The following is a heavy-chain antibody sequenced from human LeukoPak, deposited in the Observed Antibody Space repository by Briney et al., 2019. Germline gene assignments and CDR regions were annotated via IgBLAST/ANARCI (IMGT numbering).Heavy chain of an antibody. V-gene: IGHV3-21*01. Sequence: KPGESLRLSCAASGFRFSTYDANWVRQAPGKGLEWVASISASTTYIYYADSVKGRFTIPRDDAKNSLYLQMSSLRADDTAMYYRAREVIGGNSAWGQGTLVTVSS. CDR2: ISASTTYI. CDR3: AREVIGGNSA. D-gene: IGHD4-23*01. CDR1: GFRFSTYD. J-gene: IGHJ4*02.